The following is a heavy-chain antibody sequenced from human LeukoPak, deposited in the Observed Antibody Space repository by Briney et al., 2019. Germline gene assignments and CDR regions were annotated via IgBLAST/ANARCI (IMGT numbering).Heavy chain of an antibody. CDR2: ISSSSSTI. CDR1: GFTFSTYN. CDR3: ARDYTGGWNDY. J-gene: IGHJ4*02. D-gene: IGHD7-27*01. V-gene: IGHV3-48*01. Sequence: GGSLRLSCAASGFTFSTYNMNWVRQGPGKGLEWVSYISSSSSTIYYADSVKGRFTISRDNAKNSLYLQMNNLRVEDTAIYYCARDYTGGWNDYWGQGTLVTVSS.